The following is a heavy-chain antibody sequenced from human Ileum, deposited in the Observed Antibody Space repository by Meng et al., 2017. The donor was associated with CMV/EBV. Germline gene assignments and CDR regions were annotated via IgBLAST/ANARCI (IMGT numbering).Heavy chain of an antibody. CDR3: ASYTWIQLSI. V-gene: IGHV3-23*03. J-gene: IGHJ4*02. CDR1: GFTFSSYA. D-gene: IGHD5-18*01. Sequence: GESLKISCAASGFTFSSYAMSWVRQAPVKGLEWVSVIYSGTTNTYYADSVEGRFTISRDDSTNTLYLQMHSLRAEDTAVYYCASYTWIQLSIWGPGTLVTSPQ. CDR2: IYSGTTNT.